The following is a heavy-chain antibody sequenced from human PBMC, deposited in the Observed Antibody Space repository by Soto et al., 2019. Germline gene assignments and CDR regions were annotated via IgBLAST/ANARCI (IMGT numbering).Heavy chain of an antibody. CDR2: IYYSGST. Sequence: SETLSLTCTVSGGSISSGDYYWSWIRQPPWKGLEWIGYIYYSGSTYYNPSLKSRVTISVDTSKNQFSLKLSSVTAADTAVYYCARVVGYYYDSSGYFRSRYYFDYWGQGXLVTVHS. D-gene: IGHD3-22*01. V-gene: IGHV4-30-4*01. CDR3: ARVVGYYYDSSGYFRSRYYFDY. CDR1: GGSISSGDYY. J-gene: IGHJ4*02.